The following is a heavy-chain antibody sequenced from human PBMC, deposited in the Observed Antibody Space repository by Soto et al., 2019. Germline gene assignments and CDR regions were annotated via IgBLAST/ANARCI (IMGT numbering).Heavy chain of an antibody. CDR1: GFTFSSYS. D-gene: IGHD2-15*01. Sequence: EVQLVESGGGLVQPGGSLRLSCAASGFTFSSYSMNWVRQAPGKGLGWVSYISSSSSTIYYADSVKGRFTISRDNAKNSLYLQMNSLRAEDTAVYYCARSLYCSGGSCYSTAGYWGQGTLVTVSS. V-gene: IGHV3-48*01. J-gene: IGHJ4*02. CDR3: ARSLYCSGGSCYSTAGY. CDR2: ISSSSSTI.